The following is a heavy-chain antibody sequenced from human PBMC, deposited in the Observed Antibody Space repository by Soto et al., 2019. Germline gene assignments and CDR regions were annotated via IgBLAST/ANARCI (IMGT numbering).Heavy chain of an antibody. CDR1: GGSSRAYH. D-gene: IGHD1-20*01. Sequence: SETLSLTCSVYGGSSRAYHWSWIRQSPGEGLEWIGELSYSGSLNYNPSLKRRVAVSLDTSTDHFSLTMTSVTAADTGVYFCAGGPRYWSFALWGRGTLVT. V-gene: IGHV4-34*01. CDR2: LSYSGSL. J-gene: IGHJ2*01. CDR3: AGGPRYWSFAL.